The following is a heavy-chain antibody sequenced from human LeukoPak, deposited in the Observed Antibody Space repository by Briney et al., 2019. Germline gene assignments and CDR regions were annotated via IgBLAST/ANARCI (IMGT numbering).Heavy chain of an antibody. CDR3: ARAEGIVGASSGFDP. Sequence: ASVKVSCKASGYTFTSYYMHWVRQAPGQGLEWMGIINPSGGSTSYAQKFQGRVTMTRDTSTSTVYMELSSLRSEDTAVYYCARAEGIVGASSGFDPWGQGTLVTVSS. V-gene: IGHV1-46*01. D-gene: IGHD1-26*01. CDR1: GYTFTSYY. J-gene: IGHJ5*02. CDR2: INPSGGST.